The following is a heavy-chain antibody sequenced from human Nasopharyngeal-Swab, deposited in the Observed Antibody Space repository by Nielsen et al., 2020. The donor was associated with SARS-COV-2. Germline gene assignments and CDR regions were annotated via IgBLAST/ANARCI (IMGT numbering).Heavy chain of an antibody. D-gene: IGHD6-13*01. CDR2: IIPIFGTA. V-gene: IGHV1-69*06. Sequence: SVKVSCKASGGTFSSYAISWVRQAPGQGLEWMGGIIPIFGTANYAQKFQGRVTITADKSTSTAYMELSNLRSEDTAVYYCARAHPGYSSSWYDYYYYYMDVWGKGTTVTVSS. J-gene: IGHJ6*03. CDR1: GGTFSSYA. CDR3: ARAHPGYSSSWYDYYYYYMDV.